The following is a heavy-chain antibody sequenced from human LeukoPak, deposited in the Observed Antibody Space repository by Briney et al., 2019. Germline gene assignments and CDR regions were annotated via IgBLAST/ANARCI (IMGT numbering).Heavy chain of an antibody. CDR1: GGTFSSYA. D-gene: IGHD2-2*01. CDR3: ARGGVVPAATFDY. J-gene: IGHJ4*02. Sequence: SVKVSCKASGGTFSSYAIGWVRQAPGQGLEWMGGIIPIFGTANYAQKFQGRVTITADESTSTAYMELSSLRSEDTAVYYCARGGVVPAATFDYWGQGTLVTVSS. V-gene: IGHV1-69*13. CDR2: IIPIFGTA.